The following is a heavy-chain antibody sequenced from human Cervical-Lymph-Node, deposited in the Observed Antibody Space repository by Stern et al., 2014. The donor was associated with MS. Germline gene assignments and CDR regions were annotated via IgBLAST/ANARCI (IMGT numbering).Heavy chain of an antibody. CDR3: ARAYSSSHYYLDY. V-gene: IGHV3-33*01. Sequence: VQLVESGGGVVQPGRSLRLSCAASGFSFSRYAMHWVRQAPGKGLEWVALIWYDGSTPYYADSVTGRFTISRDNFKNTLYLQMNSLRAEDTAVYSWARAYSSSHYYLDYWGQGTLVTVSP. D-gene: IGHD6-13*01. CDR1: GFSFSRYA. J-gene: IGHJ4*02. CDR2: IWYDGSTP.